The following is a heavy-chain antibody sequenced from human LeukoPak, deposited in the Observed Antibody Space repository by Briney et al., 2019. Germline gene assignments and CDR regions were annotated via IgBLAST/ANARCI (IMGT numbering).Heavy chain of an antibody. CDR2: IYHSGNT. D-gene: IGHD6-13*01. Sequence: KPSETLSLTCNVSGDSITDYYWSWIRQPPEKGLEWIGFIYHSGNTNYNPSLASRVTLSLDTSKTQLSLRLTAVTAADTAVYYCAREEGIAAAGALEYWGQGILVTVSS. CDR1: GDSITDYY. J-gene: IGHJ4*02. V-gene: IGHV4-59*01. CDR3: AREEGIAAAGALEY.